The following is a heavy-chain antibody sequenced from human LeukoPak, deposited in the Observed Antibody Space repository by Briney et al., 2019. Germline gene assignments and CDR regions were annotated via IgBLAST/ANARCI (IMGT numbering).Heavy chain of an antibody. CDR2: ISYDGSNK. V-gene: IGHV3-30*01. D-gene: IGHD4-23*01. CDR1: GFTFSSYA. Sequence: GGSLRLSCAASGFTFSSYAMHWVRQAPGKGLEWVAVISYDGSNKYYADSVKGRFTISRDNSKNTLYLQMNSLRAEDTAVYYCARSTVVTPNWFDPWGQGTLVTVSS. CDR3: ARSTVVTPNWFDP. J-gene: IGHJ5*02.